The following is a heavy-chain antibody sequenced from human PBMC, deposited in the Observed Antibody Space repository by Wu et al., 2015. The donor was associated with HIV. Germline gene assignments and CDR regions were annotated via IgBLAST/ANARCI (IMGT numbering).Heavy chain of an antibody. J-gene: IGHJ6*03. CDR2: TNPNGGRT. D-gene: IGHD4-17*01. CDR3: ARERYGAVSGLSMDV. CDR1: GYTFTDSY. V-gene: IGHV1-46*04. Sequence: QVQLVQSGAEVKKPGASVKVSCKASGYTFTDSYMHWVRQAPGQGLEWVGMTNPNGGRTRFARRLLGRATMSRDTSTSTIKLSLKYLESEDTAVYYCARERYGAVSGLSMDVWGRGTALIVSS.